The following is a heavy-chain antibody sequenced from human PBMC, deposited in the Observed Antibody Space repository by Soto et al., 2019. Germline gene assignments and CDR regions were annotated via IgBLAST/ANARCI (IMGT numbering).Heavy chain of an antibody. D-gene: IGHD5-12*01. Sequence: QVQLQQWGAGLLKPSETLSLNCAVNGGSLSGFYWSWIRQPPGKGLEWIGEIKDGGYTNYSPSLKSRATISLDRSNNQFSLRLNSVTAADTGVYYCARGQEGVVATHWDQGALVTVSS. CDR3: ARGQEGVVATH. CDR2: IKDGGYT. CDR1: GGSLSGFY. V-gene: IGHV4-34*01. J-gene: IGHJ4*02.